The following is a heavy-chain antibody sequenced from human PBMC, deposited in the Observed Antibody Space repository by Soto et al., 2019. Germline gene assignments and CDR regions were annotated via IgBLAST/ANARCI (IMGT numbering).Heavy chain of an antibody. CDR2: IKSKTDGGTT. D-gene: IGHD5-18*01. J-gene: IGHJ4*02. CDR1: GFTFSNAW. CDR3: TTAQIGYSYGHFAEDFDY. V-gene: IGHV3-15*01. Sequence: KPGGSLRLSCAASGFTFSNAWMSWVRQAPGKGLEWVGRIKSKTDGGTTDYAAPVKGRFTISRDDSKNTLYLQMNSLKTEDTAVYYCTTAQIGYSYGHFAEDFDYWGQGTLVTVSS.